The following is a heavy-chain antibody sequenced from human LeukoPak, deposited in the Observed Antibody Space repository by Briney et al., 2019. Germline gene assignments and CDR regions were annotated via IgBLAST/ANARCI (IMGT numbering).Heavy chain of an antibody. CDR2: IYTSGST. CDR3: ARSIFGVVKGDNWFDP. J-gene: IGHJ5*02. V-gene: IGHV4-4*07. Sequence: SETLSLTCTVSGGSISSYYWSRLRQPAGKGLEWIGRIYTSGSTNYNPSLKSRVTMSVDTPKNQFSLKLSSVTAADTAVYYCARSIFGVVKGDNWFDPWGQGTLVTVSS. CDR1: GGSISSYY. D-gene: IGHD3-3*01.